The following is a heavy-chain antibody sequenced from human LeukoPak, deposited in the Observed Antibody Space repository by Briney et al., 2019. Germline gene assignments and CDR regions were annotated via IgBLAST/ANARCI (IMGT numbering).Heavy chain of an antibody. V-gene: IGHV3-48*04. D-gene: IGHD3-10*02. Sequence: GGSLRLSCAASGFSFRSYPMSWVRQAPGKGLEWVSYISSSGSTIYYADSVKGRFTISRDNAKNSLYLQMNGLRAEDTAVYYCAELGITMIGGVWGKGTTVTISS. J-gene: IGHJ6*04. CDR1: GFSFRSYP. CDR3: AELGITMIGGV. CDR2: ISSSGSTI.